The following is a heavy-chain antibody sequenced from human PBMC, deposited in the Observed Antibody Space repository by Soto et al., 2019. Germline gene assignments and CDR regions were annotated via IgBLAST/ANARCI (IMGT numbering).Heavy chain of an antibody. CDR2: IYHSGST. Sequence: SETLSLTCAVSGYSISSGYYWGWIRQPPGKGLEWIGSIYHSGSTYYNPSLKSRVTISVDTSKNQFSLKLSSVTAADTAVHYCAREWGTMVRGVRVSKGMDVWGQGTTVTVSS. D-gene: IGHD3-10*01. CDR1: GYSISSGYY. J-gene: IGHJ6*02. CDR3: AREWGTMVRGVRVSKGMDV. V-gene: IGHV4-38-2*02.